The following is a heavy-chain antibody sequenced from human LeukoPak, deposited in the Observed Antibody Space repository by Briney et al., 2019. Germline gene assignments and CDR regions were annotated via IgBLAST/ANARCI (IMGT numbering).Heavy chain of an antibody. D-gene: IGHD3-3*01. CDR2: IGSTGTTI. V-gene: IGHV3-11*01. J-gene: IGHJ5*02. CDR1: GFTFSDYF. CDR3: ARDFWQEGDDA. Sequence: GGSLRLSCAASGFTFSDYFMTWIRLAPGKGLEWVSYIGSTGTTIFYADSVKGRFTISRDNAKNSLYLQVNSLRAEDSAVYYCARDFWQEGDDAWGQGTLVTVSS.